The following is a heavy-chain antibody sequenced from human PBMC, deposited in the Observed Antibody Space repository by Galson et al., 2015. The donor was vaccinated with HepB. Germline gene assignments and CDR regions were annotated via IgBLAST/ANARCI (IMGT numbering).Heavy chain of an antibody. D-gene: IGHD2/OR15-2a*01. CDR3: VGDSGQYLFDY. J-gene: IGHJ4*02. CDR2: ISNSGSTI. V-gene: IGHV3-48*01. Sequence: KGLERVSYISNSGSTIYYADSVKGRFSISRDNAKRSLYLQMKSLRAEDTAVYYCVGDSGQYLFDYWGQGTLVTVSS.